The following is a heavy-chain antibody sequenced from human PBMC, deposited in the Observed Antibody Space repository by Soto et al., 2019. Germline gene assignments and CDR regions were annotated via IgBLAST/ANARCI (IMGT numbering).Heavy chain of an antibody. CDR2: IIPIFGTA. D-gene: IGHD2-2*01. CDR1: GGTFSSYA. Sequence: QVQLVQSGAEVKKPGSSVKVSCKASGGTFSSYAISWVRQEPGQGLEWMGGIIPIFGTANYEQKFQGRVTIPADDSTSTAYMELSSMRSEDTAVYYCARHVPSAGYYYVMDVWGPGTTVTVSS. J-gene: IGHJ6*02. CDR3: ARHVPSAGYYYVMDV. V-gene: IGHV1-69*12.